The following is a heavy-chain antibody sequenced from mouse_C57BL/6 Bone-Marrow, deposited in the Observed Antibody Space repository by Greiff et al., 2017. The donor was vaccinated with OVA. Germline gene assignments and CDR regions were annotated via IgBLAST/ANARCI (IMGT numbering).Heavy chain of an antibody. V-gene: IGHV5-9-1*02. CDR2: ISSGGDYI. J-gene: IGHJ1*03. Sequence: KLVESGEGLVKPGGSLKLSCAASGFTFSSYAMSWVRQTPEKRLEWVAYISSGGDYIYYADTVKGRFTISRDNARNTLYLQMSSLKSEDTAMYYCTREVASHWYFDVWGTGTTVTVSS. CDR3: TREVASHWYFDV. CDR1: GFTFSSYA. D-gene: IGHD6-1*01.